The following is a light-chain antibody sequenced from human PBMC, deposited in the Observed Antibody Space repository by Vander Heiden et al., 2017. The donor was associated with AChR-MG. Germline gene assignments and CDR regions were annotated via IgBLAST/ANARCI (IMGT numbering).Light chain of an antibody. Sequence: SYELTQPPSVSVPPGQTASITCSGDKLGDKYACWYQQKPGQSPVLVIYQDSKRPSGIPERFSGSNSGNTATLTISGTQAMDEADYYCQAWDSSTPQFGGGTKLTVL. CDR1: KLGDKY. CDR2: QDS. CDR3: QAWDSSTPQ. V-gene: IGLV3-1*01. J-gene: IGLJ3*02.